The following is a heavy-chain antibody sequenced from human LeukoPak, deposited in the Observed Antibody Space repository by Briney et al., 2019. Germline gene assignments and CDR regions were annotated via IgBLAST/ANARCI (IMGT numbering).Heavy chain of an antibody. CDR3: ARDATLVAFDY. Sequence: PGGSLRLSCAASGFTFSTYSMNWVRQAPGKGLEWISYISSTSTIYYADSVKGRFTISRDNAKNSLYLQMNSLRAEDTAVYYCARDATLVAFDYWGQGTLVSVSS. J-gene: IGHJ4*02. CDR1: GFTFSTYS. CDR2: ISSTSTI. D-gene: IGHD4/OR15-4a*01. V-gene: IGHV3-48*01.